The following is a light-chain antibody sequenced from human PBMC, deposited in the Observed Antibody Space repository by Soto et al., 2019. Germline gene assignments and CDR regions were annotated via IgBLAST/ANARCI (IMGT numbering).Light chain of an antibody. CDR2: DAS. V-gene: IGKV1-5*01. J-gene: IGKJ1*01. Sequence: GDRVTITCRASQTISTWMAWYQQKPGKAPKLLVYDASTLQSGVASRFSGSGSGTEFTLTISSLQPDDFATYYCQQYNSYPETFGQGTKVE. CDR1: QTISTW. CDR3: QQYNSYPET.